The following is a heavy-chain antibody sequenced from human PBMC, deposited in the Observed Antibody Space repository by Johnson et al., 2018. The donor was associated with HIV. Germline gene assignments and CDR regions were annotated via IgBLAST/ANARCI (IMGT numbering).Heavy chain of an antibody. D-gene: IGHD3-10*01. V-gene: IGHV3-20*04. CDR3: ARDPDPFREYHGDAFDI. J-gene: IGHJ3*02. CDR2: INWNGGST. CDR1: GFTFDDYG. Sequence: VQLVESGGGVVRPGGSLRLSCAASGFTFDDYGMSWVRQAPWKGLEWVSGINWNGGSTGYADSVKGRFTISRDSSKDTLYVQMNSLRGEDTAVYYCARDPDPFREYHGDAFDIWGQGTVVTVSS.